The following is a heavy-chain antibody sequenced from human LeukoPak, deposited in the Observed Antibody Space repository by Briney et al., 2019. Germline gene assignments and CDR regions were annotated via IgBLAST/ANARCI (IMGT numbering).Heavy chain of an antibody. CDR1: GGSFSGYY. J-gene: IGHJ6*03. CDR3: ARGSRTMDV. Sequence: SETLSLTCAVYGGSFSGYYWSWIRQPPGKGLEWIGEINHSGSTNYNPSLKSRVTISVDTSKNQFSLKLSSVTAADTAVYYCARGSRTMDVWGTGTTVTVSS. CDR2: INHSGST. V-gene: IGHV4-34*01.